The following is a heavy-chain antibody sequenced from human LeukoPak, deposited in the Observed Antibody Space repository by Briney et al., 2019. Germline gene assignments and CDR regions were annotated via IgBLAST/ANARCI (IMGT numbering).Heavy chain of an antibody. V-gene: IGHV4-38-2*01. Sequence: SETLSLTCAVSGYSISSGYYWGWIRQPPGKGLEWIGSIYHSGSTYYNPSLKSRVTISVDTSKNQFSLKLSSVTAADTAVYYCARNPGGVYDFWSGYYTHFDYWGQATLVTVSS. D-gene: IGHD3-3*01. CDR3: ARNPGGVYDFWSGYYTHFDY. CDR2: IYHSGST. J-gene: IGHJ4*02. CDR1: GYSISSGYY.